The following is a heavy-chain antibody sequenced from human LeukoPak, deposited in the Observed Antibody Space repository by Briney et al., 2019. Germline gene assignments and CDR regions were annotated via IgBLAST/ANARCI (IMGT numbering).Heavy chain of an antibody. CDR3: ARIRSGTYRPYAMDA. J-gene: IGHJ6*02. V-gene: IGHV3-23*01. CDR1: GFTFSSYA. D-gene: IGHD3-10*01. CDR2: ISGSGGST. Sequence: PGGSLRLSCAASGFTFSSYAMSWVRQAPGKGLEWVSAISGSGGSTYYADSVKGRFTISRDNAKKYLYLQMNSLTAGDTAVYYCARIRSGTYRPYAMDAWGQGTTVSVSS.